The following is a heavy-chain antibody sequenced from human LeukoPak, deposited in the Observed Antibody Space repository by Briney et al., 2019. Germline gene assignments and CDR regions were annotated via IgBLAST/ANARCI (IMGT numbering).Heavy chain of an antibody. D-gene: IGHD5-18*01. Sequence: EASVKVSCKASGYTFTGYYMHWVRQAPGQGLEWMGWINPNSGGTNYAQKFQGRVTMTRDTSISTAYMELSRLRSDDTAVYYCARNAGGVYSYGLAYYYYYYMDVWGKGTTVTVSS. CDR3: ARNAGGVYSYGLAYYYYYYMDV. J-gene: IGHJ6*03. V-gene: IGHV1-2*02. CDR2: INPNSGGT. CDR1: GYTFTGYY.